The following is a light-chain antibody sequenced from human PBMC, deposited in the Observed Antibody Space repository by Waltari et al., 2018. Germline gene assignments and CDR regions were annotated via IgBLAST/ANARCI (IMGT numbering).Light chain of an antibody. CDR1: SNDVGAYNY. CDR3: SSYTTTNTVV. J-gene: IGLJ2*01. V-gene: IGLV2-14*01. CDR2: EVN. Sequence: QSALTQPASVSGSPGQSITISCTGSSNDVGAYNYVSWYQQHPGKAPKLIIYEVNNRPSGISNRFSGSHSGNTASRTISGLQADDEAYYHCSSYTTTNTVVFGGGTTLTVL.